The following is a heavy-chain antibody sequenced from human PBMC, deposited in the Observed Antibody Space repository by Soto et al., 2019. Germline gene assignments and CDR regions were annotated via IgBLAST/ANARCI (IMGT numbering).Heavy chain of an antibody. CDR1: GDTFGRFT. Sequence: SVKVSCKASGDTFGRFTINWVRQAPGQGLEWMGGIKPISDITNYAQRFQGRVTFTADASTSTVYLELSSLRSEDTAMYYCARDPSTTNKLIGVWFDPWGQGTLVTVSS. V-gene: IGHV1-69*13. CDR3: ARDPSTTNKLIGVWFDP. J-gene: IGHJ5*02. CDR2: IKPISDIT. D-gene: IGHD1-1*01.